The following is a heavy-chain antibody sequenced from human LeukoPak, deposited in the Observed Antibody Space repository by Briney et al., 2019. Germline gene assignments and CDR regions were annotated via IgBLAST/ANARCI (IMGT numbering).Heavy chain of an antibody. CDR1: GGSISSSSYY. D-gene: IGHD5-12*01. CDR3: ARLGYSGPRLWY. V-gene: IGHV4-39*01. Sequence: PSETLSLTCTVSGGSISSSSYYWGWIRQPPGKGLEWIGSIYYSGSTYYNPSLKSRVTISVDTSKNQFSLKLSSVTAADTAVYYCARLGYSGPRLWYWGQGTLVTVSS. CDR2: IYYSGST. J-gene: IGHJ4*02.